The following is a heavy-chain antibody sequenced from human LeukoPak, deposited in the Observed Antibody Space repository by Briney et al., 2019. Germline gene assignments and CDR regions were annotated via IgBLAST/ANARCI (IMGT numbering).Heavy chain of an antibody. J-gene: IGHJ4*02. CDR2: LSGSGSNT. CDR1: GFPFSSYA. Sequence: GGSLRLSYAASGFPFSSYAMNWVRQAPGKGLEWVSALSGSGSNTFYADSAKGRFTISRDNSKNTLYLQMNSLRAEDTAVYYCAKGDTYYYDSSGLYWGQGTLVTVSS. V-gene: IGHV3-23*01. CDR3: AKGDTYYYDSSGLY. D-gene: IGHD3-22*01.